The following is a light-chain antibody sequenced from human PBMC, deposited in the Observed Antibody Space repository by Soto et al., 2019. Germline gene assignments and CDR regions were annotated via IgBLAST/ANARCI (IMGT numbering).Light chain of an antibody. Sequence: DVQITQSPSTLSAPVGYGVTITCRASQSISSWLAWYQQKPGKAPKLLIYKASSLESGVPSRFSGSGSGTEFTLTISSLQPDDFATYYCQQYNSYSWTFGQGTKVDNK. CDR1: QSISSW. CDR3: QQYNSYSWT. J-gene: IGKJ1*01. V-gene: IGKV1-5*03. CDR2: KAS.